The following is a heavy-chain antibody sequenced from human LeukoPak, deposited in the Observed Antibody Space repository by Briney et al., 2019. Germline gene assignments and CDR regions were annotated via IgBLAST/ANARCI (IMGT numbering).Heavy chain of an antibody. CDR2: IYPGDSDI. Sequence: GESLKISCKGSGYSFTSYWIGWVRQMPGKGLEWMGIIYPGDSDIRYSPSFQGQVTISVDKSMSTAYLQWSSLKASDTAMYYCGGGARAAFDIWGQGTMVTVSS. J-gene: IGHJ3*02. D-gene: IGHD1-26*01. CDR1: GYSFTSYW. V-gene: IGHV5-51*01. CDR3: GGGARAAFDI.